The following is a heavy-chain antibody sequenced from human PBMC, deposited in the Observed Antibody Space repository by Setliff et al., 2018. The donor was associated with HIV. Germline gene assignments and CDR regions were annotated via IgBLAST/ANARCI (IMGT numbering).Heavy chain of an antibody. V-gene: IGHV4-61*02. CDR1: GGSISSGSYY. CDR2: IYTSGNT. CDR3: ARRSDWFDP. J-gene: IGHJ5*02. Sequence: LSLTCTVSGGSISSGSYYWSWIRQPAGKGLEWIGRIYTSGNTNYDPSLKSRVTISVDTSKNQFSLKLASVTAADTAVYFCARRSDWFDPWGQGTLVTVSS.